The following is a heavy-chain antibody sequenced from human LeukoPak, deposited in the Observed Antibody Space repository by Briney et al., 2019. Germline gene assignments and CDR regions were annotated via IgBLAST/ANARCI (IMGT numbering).Heavy chain of an antibody. CDR2: INHSGST. Sequence: PSETLSLTCAVYGGSFSGYYWSWIRQPPGKGLEWIGEINHSGSTNYNPSLKSRVTISVDTSKNQFSLKLSPVTAADTAVYYCARGRVYYYGLGSYFSFGGKHDYWGQGTLVTVSS. D-gene: IGHD3-10*01. CDR1: GGSFSGYY. V-gene: IGHV4-34*01. CDR3: ARGRVYYYGLGSYFSFGGKHDY. J-gene: IGHJ4*02.